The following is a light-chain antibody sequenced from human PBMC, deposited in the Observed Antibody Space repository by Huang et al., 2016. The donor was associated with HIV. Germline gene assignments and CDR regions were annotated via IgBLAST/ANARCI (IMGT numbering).Light chain of an antibody. CDR3: QQYGSSPTA. CDR1: QSVSSTY. V-gene: IGKV3-20*01. J-gene: IGKJ1*01. Sequence: EIVLTQSPGTLSLSPGERATLSCRARQSVSSTYLAWYQQKPGQAPRLLIYGASSRATGIPDRFRGSGSGTDFTLTISRLEPEDFAVYYCQQYGSSPTAFGQGTKVEIK. CDR2: GAS.